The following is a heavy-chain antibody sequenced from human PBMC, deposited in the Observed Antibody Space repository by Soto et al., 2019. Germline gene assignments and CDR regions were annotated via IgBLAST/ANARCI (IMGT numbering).Heavy chain of an antibody. CDR1: GFTFSSYA. D-gene: IGHD3-22*01. J-gene: IGHJ4*02. Sequence: SLRLSCAASGFTFSSYAMSWVRQAPGKGLEWVSAISGSGGSTYYADSVKGRFTISRDNSKNTLYLQMNSLRAEDTAVYYCAKARYYYDSSGYYYDYLNVDYWGQGTLVTVSS. CDR3: AKARYYYDSSGYYYDYLNVDY. V-gene: IGHV3-23*01. CDR2: ISGSGGST.